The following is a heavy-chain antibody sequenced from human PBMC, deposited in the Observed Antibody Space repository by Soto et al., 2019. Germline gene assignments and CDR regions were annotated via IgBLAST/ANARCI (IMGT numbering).Heavy chain of an antibody. Sequence: EVQLVESGGGLVQPGKSLRLSCVASGFNSHDYAMHWVRQVPGKGLEWVSGIYWSSNRIDYADSVKGRFTTSRDNAKNTLYLPMNRLRVEDTASYYCIKDLTPGGADVWGKGTTVTVSS. CDR1: GFNSHDYA. V-gene: IGHV3-9*02. CDR3: IKDLTPGGADV. J-gene: IGHJ6*04. CDR2: IYWSSNRI. D-gene: IGHD1-26*01.